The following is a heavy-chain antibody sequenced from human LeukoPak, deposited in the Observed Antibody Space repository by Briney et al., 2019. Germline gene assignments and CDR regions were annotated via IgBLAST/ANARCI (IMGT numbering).Heavy chain of an antibody. CDR3: TTSPWSSSSSGGPFDY. CDR1: GFTFNNAW. J-gene: IGHJ4*02. CDR2: IRSKTDGGTP. V-gene: IGHV3-15*07. Sequence: PGGSLRLSCAASGFTFNNAWMNWVRQAPGKGLEWVGRIRSKTDGGTPDYAAPVKGRFTISRDDSKNTLFLQMNSLKTEDTAVYYCTTSPWSSSSSGGPFDYWGQGTLVTVSS. D-gene: IGHD6-6*01.